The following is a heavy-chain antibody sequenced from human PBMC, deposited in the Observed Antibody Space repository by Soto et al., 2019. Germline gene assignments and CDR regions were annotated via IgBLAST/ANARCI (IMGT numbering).Heavy chain of an antibody. V-gene: IGHV4-31*03. Sequence: QVQLQESGPGLVKPSQTLSLTRTVSGGSISSGGFYWNWIRQHPGKGLEWIGYIYYSGNTYYNPSLKRRVTISVDTSKNQFSLKLTSVTAADTAVYYCASSNNWNHGTWGQGTLVTVSS. CDR3: ASSNNWNHGT. D-gene: IGHD1-20*01. CDR1: GGSISSGGFY. J-gene: IGHJ4*03. CDR2: IYYSGNT.